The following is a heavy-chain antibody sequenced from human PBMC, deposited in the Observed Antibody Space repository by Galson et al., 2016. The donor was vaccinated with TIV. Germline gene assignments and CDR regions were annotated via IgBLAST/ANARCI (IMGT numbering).Heavy chain of an antibody. CDR3: AREGSTGRKSPFDI. D-gene: IGHD1-1*01. CDR2: INPSGGST. V-gene: IGHV1-46*01. CDR1: GYTFITYY. Sequence: SVKVSCKASGYTFITYYVYWIRQAPGQGPEWVGVINPSGGSTTYAKKFQGRVTITRDTSISTVHMELHSLTSDDTALYFCAREGSTGRKSPFDIWGQGTMVTVSS. J-gene: IGHJ3*02.